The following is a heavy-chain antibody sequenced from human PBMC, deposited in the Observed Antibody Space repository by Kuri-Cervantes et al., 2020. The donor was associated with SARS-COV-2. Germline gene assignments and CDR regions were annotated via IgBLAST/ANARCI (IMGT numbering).Heavy chain of an antibody. CDR3: ARCSGITGTDFYYYYGMDV. CDR1: GFRFSSYA. V-gene: IGHV3-30*04. CDR2: ISYDGTNK. J-gene: IGHJ6*02. D-gene: IGHD1-7*01. Sequence: GESLKISCAASGFRFSSYAMHWVRQAPGKGLEWVAVISYDGTNKYYGDSVRGRFTISRDNSKNTLYLQMNSLRAEDTAVYYCARCSGITGTDFYYYYGMDVWGQGTTVTV.